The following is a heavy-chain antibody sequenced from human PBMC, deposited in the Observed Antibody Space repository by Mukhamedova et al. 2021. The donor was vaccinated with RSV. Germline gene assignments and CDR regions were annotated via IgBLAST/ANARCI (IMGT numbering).Heavy chain of an antibody. J-gene: IGHJ6*01. CDR3: ASPIAVAAYYYYYGMDV. D-gene: IGHD6-19*01. CDR1: SSYA. V-gene: IGHV3-30*04. Sequence: SSYAMHWVRQAPGKGLEWVAVISYDGSNKYYADSVKGRFTIPRDNSKNTLYLQMNSLRAEDTAVYYCASPIAVAAYYYYYGMDV. CDR2: ISYDGSNK.